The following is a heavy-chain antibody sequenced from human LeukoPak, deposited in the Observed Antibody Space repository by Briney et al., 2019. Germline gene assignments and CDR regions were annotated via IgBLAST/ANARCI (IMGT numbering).Heavy chain of an antibody. CDR1: GFTFSSYW. D-gene: IGHD6-19*01. Sequence: GGSLRLSCAASGFTFSSYWMHWVRHAPGKGLVWVSRINSDGSSTSYADSVKGRFTISRDNAKNTLYLQMNSLRAEDTAVYYCASAVPGYSSGWYFDYWGQGTLVTVSS. J-gene: IGHJ4*02. CDR2: INSDGSST. CDR3: ASAVPGYSSGWYFDY. V-gene: IGHV3-74*01.